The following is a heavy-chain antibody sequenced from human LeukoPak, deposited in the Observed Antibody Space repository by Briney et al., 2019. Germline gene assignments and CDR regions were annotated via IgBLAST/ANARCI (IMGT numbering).Heavy chain of an antibody. V-gene: IGHV3-23*01. CDR1: GFTFSSYA. Sequence: GGSLRLACAASGFTFSSYAMSWVRQAPGKGLEGVSGLSGSGGNTIYADSVRGRFTISRDNSKNTMFLQMNSLRAEDTAVYYCAKELSGGWPFDYWGQGALVTVSS. J-gene: IGHJ4*02. CDR2: LSGSGGNT. D-gene: IGHD6-19*01. CDR3: AKELSGGWPFDY.